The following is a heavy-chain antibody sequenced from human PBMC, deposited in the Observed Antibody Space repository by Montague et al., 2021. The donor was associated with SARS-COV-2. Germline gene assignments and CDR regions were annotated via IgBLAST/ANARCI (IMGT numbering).Heavy chain of an antibody. Sequence: SETLSLTCTVSADSIRSSIKYWGWIRQPPGKELEWIGNIYYSGVTYYSPSLKSRVTIFVDTSKNQFSLKPNSVTAADTAVYYCARGGCSRNVCNWFDPWGQGTLVTVSS. CDR1: ADSIRSSIKY. D-gene: IGHD5-12*01. CDR2: IYYSGVT. V-gene: IGHV4-39*01. CDR3: ARGGCSRNVCNWFDP. J-gene: IGHJ5*02.